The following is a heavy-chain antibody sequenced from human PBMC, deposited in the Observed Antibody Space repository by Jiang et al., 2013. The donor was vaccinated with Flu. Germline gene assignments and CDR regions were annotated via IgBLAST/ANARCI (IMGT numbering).Heavy chain of an antibody. CDR1: GGTFSSYA. V-gene: IGHV1-69*04. CDR3: AREAGGLQQLVHDY. Sequence: SGAEVKKPGSSVKVSCKASGGTFSSYAISWVRQAPGQGLEWMGRIIPILGIANYAQKFQGRVTITADKSTSTAYMELSSLRSEDTAVYYCAREAGGLQQLVHDYWGQGTLVTVSS. J-gene: IGHJ4*02. D-gene: IGHD6-13*01. CDR2: IIPILGIA.